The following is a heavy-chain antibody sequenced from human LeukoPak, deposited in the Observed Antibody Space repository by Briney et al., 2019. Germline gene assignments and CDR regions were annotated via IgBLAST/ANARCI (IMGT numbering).Heavy chain of an antibody. CDR1: GYSFTTYY. Sequence: GKSLKISCTGSGYSFTTYYIGWLRQMPGKGLEWMGIIFPGDSDTRYSPSFEGQVTISAVKSTSTAYLQWSSLKASDTAMYYCARRAQAEMATIWGLVDYWGQGTLVTVSS. V-gene: IGHV5-51*01. CDR3: ARRAQAEMATIWGLVDY. J-gene: IGHJ4*02. D-gene: IGHD5-24*01. CDR2: IFPGDSDT.